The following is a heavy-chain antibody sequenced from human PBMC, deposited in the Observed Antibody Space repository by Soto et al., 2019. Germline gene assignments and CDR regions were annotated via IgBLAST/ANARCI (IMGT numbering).Heavy chain of an antibody. CDR2: INPDGSSI. V-gene: IGHV3-74*01. CDR1: GFTFSTYW. D-gene: IGHD3-3*01. CDR3: ARDPPGIGVEY. Sequence: PGGSLRLSCAASGFTFSTYWMHWVRQAPGKGLVWVSRINPDGSSITYADSVKGRFTISRANAKNTLYLHMISLRAEDTAVYYFARDPPGIGVEYWGQGTLVTVSS. J-gene: IGHJ4*02.